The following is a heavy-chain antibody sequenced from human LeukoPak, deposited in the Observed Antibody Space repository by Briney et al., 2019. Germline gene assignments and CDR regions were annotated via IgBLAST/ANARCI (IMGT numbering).Heavy chain of an antibody. V-gene: IGHV4-59*01. CDR1: GGSISSYY. D-gene: IGHD3-22*01. Sequence: SETLSLTCTVSGGSISSYYLSWIRQPPGKGLEWIGYIYYSGSTNYNPSLKSRVTISVDTSKNQFSLKLSSVTAADTAVYYCARDLYYYDSSGHYFDYWGQGTLVTVSS. CDR2: IYYSGST. J-gene: IGHJ4*02. CDR3: ARDLYYYDSSGHYFDY.